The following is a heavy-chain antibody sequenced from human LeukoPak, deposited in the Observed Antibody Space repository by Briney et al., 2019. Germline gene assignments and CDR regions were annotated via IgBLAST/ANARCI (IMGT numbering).Heavy chain of an antibody. CDR3: ARVSGY. J-gene: IGHJ4*02. Sequence: SETLSLTCAVYGGSFCGYYWSWIRQPPGKGLEWIGEINHSGSTNYNPSLKSRVTISVDTSKNQFSLKLSSVTAADTAVYYCARVSGYWGQGTLVTVSS. CDR2: INHSGST. CDR1: GGSFCGYY. D-gene: IGHD2/OR15-2a*01. V-gene: IGHV4-34*01.